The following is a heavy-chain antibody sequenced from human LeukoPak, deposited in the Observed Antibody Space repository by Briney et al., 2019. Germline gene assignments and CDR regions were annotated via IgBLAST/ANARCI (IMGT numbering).Heavy chain of an antibody. CDR3: ARGPITMVRGVLPALYWFDP. CDR2: IYHSGST. D-gene: IGHD3-10*01. J-gene: IGHJ5*02. Sequence: PSETLSLTCAVSGYSISSGYYWGWIRQPPGKGLEWIGSIYHSGSTCYSPSLKSRVTISVDTSKNQFSLKLSSVTAADTAVYYCARGPITMVRGVLPALYWFDPWGQGTLVTVSS. V-gene: IGHV4-38-2*01. CDR1: GYSISSGYY.